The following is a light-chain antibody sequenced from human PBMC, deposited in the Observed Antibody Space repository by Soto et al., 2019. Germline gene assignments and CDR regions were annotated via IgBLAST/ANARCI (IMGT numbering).Light chain of an antibody. CDR2: EVS. V-gene: IGLV2-14*01. Sequence: QSVLTQPASVSGSPGQSITISCTGTSSDVGGYNYVSWYQQHPGKAPKLMIYEVSNRPSGVSDRFSGSKSGNTASLTISGLQTEDEADYYCSSYTTSPGVVFGGGTKLTVL. J-gene: IGLJ2*01. CDR1: SSDVGGYNY. CDR3: SSYTTSPGVV.